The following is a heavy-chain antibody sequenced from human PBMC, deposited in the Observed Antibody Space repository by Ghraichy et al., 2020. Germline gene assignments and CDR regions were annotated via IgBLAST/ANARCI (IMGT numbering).Heavy chain of an antibody. D-gene: IGHD3-22*01. CDR2: ISSSGSTI. CDR3: ARDRQLLDSSGYYPVLADY. J-gene: IGHJ4*02. V-gene: IGHV3-11*01. Sequence: GGSLRLSCAASGFTFSDYYMSWIRQAPGKGLEWVSYISSSGSTIYYADSVKGRFTISRDNAKNLLYLQMNSLRAEDTAVYYCARDRQLLDSSGYYPVLADYWGQGTLVTVSS. CDR1: GFTFSDYY.